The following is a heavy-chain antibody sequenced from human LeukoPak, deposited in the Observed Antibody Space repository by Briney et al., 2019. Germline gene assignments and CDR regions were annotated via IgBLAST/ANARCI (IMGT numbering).Heavy chain of an antibody. CDR1: GFTFSNYW. V-gene: IGHV3-7*05. D-gene: IGHD4-17*01. Sequence: WGSLRISCAASGFTFSNYWFSWVREAPGKRLEWVANINQDGSEKYYVDSVKGRFTISRDNAKNSVYLQMNSLRAGDTAVYYCARDKSYGDSEDYWGQGTLVTVSS. J-gene: IGHJ4*02. CDR2: INQDGSEK. CDR3: ARDKSYGDSEDY.